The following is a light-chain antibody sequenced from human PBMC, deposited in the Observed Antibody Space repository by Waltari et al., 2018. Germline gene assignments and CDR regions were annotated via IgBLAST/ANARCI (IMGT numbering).Light chain of an antibody. CDR1: SSNIGSNY. V-gene: IGLV1-47*01. J-gene: IGLJ2*01. Sequence: QSVLTQPPSASGTPGQRVTISCSGRSSNIGSNYVYWYQQLPGTAPKLLIYRNNQRPSGVPDRFSGSKSGTSASLAISGLRSEDEADYYCAAWDDSRSGPVFGGGTKLTVL. CDR3: AAWDDSRSGPV. CDR2: RNN.